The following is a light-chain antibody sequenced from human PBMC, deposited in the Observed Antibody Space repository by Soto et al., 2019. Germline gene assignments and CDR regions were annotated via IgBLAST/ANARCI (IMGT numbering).Light chain of an antibody. J-gene: IGKJ4*01. V-gene: IGKV3-11*01. CDR2: DAS. Sequence: EIVLTQSPATLSLSPGERATLSCRAGQSVNTYLAWYQHKPGQAPRLLITDASNRASGIPARFSGSGSGTDFTLTISSLEPEASAVYYCQQRSTWPRITFGGGTKVEIK. CDR3: QQRSTWPRIT. CDR1: QSVNTY.